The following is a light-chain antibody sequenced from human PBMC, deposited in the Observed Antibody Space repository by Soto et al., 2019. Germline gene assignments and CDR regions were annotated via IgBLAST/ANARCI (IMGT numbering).Light chain of an antibody. CDR2: NND. Sequence: QSVLTQALSASGTPGQRVTISCAGSSSNIGSYTVNWYHQLPGMAPKLLIYNNDQRPSGVPDRFSGPKSGTSASLAISGLQSEDEADYFCAVWDDSLNGLSVFGTAPKATVL. J-gene: IGLJ1*01. V-gene: IGLV1-44*01. CDR1: SSNIGSYT. CDR3: AVWDDSLNGLSV.